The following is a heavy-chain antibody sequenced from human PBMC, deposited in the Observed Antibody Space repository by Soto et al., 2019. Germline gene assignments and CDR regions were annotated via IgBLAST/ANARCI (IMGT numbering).Heavy chain of an antibody. D-gene: IGHD6-6*01. Sequence: PGGSLRLSCAASGFTFSSYAMHWVRQAPGKGLEWVAVISYDGSNKYYADSVKGRFTISRDNSKNTLYLQMNSLRAEDTAVYYCARAAMGFIRQYSSSEDFYYGMDVWGQGTTVTVSS. CDR3: ARAAMGFIRQYSSSEDFYYGMDV. CDR2: ISYDGSNK. V-gene: IGHV3-30-3*01. CDR1: GFTFSSYA. J-gene: IGHJ6*02.